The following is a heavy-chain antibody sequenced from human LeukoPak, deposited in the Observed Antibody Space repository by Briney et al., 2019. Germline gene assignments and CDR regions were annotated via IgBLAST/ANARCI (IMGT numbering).Heavy chain of an antibody. CDR3: ARLFRTVGGSGSYVSWLDP. V-gene: IGHV6-1*01. D-gene: IGHD3-10*01. CDR2: TYYRSKWYY. J-gene: IGHJ5*02. Sequence: SQTLSLTCAISGDRVSSNSAVWNWIRQSPSRGLEWLGRTYYRSKWYYDYAVSMKSRLTINPDTSKNQFSLHLNSVTPEDTAVYYCARLFRTVGGSGSYVSWLDPWGQGTLVTVSS. CDR1: GDRVSSNSAV.